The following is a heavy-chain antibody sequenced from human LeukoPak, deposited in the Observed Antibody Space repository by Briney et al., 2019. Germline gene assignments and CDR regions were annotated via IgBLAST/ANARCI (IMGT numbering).Heavy chain of an antibody. Sequence: GGSLRLSCAASGFTFSSYAMHWVRQAPGKGLEWVAVISYDGSNKYYADSVKGRFTISRDNSKNTLYLQMNSLRAEDTAVYYCAKGPAAAASPQNWGQGTLVTVSS. CDR3: AKGPAAAASPQN. D-gene: IGHD6-13*01. V-gene: IGHV3-30*04. CDR2: ISYDGSNK. J-gene: IGHJ4*02. CDR1: GFTFSSYA.